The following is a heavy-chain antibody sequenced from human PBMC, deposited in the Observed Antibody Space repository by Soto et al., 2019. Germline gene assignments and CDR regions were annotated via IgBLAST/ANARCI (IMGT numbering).Heavy chain of an antibody. CDR3: ARGGFGDSEDYYYYYGMDV. J-gene: IGHJ6*02. Sequence: GGSLRLSCAASGFTFSSYDMHWVRQATGKGLEWVSAIGTAGDTYYPGSVKGRFTISRENAKNSLYLQMNSLRAGDTAVYYCARGGFGDSEDYYYYYGMDVWRQGTTVTVSS. CDR1: GFTFSSYD. CDR2: IGTAGDT. D-gene: IGHD3-10*01. V-gene: IGHV3-13*01.